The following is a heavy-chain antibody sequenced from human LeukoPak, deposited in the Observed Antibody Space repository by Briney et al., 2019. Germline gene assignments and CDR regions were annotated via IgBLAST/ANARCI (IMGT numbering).Heavy chain of an antibody. CDR1: GFTFSSYG. CDR3: ASTGYYDSSGYYYFDY. D-gene: IGHD3-22*01. J-gene: IGHJ4*02. V-gene: IGHV3-23*01. Sequence: GGSLRLSCAASGFTFSSYGMSWVRQAPGKGLEWVSAISGSGGSTYYADSVKGRFTISRDNSKNTLYLQMNSLRAEDTAVYYCASTGYYDSSGYYYFDYWGQGTLVTVSS. CDR2: ISGSGGST.